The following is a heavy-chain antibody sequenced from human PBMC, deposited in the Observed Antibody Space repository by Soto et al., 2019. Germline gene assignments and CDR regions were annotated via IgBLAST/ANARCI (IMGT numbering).Heavy chain of an antibody. Sequence: SETLSLTCTVSGGSVSSGSYYWSWIRQPPGKGLEWIGYIYYSGSTNYNPSLKSRVTISVDTSKNQFSLKLSSVTAADTAVYYCAGQHTMFGYGSGSYYPFYYYYYGMDVWGQGTTVTVSS. CDR1: GGSVSSGSYY. CDR3: AGQHTMFGYGSGSYYPFYYYYYGMDV. V-gene: IGHV4-61*01. CDR2: IYYSGST. D-gene: IGHD3-10*01. J-gene: IGHJ6*02.